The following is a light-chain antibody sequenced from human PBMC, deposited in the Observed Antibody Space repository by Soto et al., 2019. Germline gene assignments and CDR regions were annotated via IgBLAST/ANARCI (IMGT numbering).Light chain of an antibody. J-gene: IGKJ1*01. CDR1: QDVRDD. CDR2: EAY. CDR3: LQYSSYPWT. Sequence: DIQMTQSPSSLSASVGDRVTITCRASQDVRDDLGWYQQTPGKAPERLIYEAYTLHRGVPSRFSGSGSGTEFTLTISSLQPEDFVTYYCLQYSSYPWTFGQGTNVEIK. V-gene: IGKV1-17*01.